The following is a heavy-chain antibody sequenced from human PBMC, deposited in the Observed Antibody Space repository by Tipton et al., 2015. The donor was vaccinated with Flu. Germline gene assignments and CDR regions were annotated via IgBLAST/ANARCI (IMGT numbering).Heavy chain of an antibody. CDR3: ARVSPRRITAIAVTMVPEGYFDS. V-gene: IGHV4-38-2*01. CDR2: IYHSGST. J-gene: IGHJ4*02. D-gene: IGHD3-10*01. CDR1: GYSISSGYY. Sequence: PGLVKPSETLSLTCAVSGYSISSGYYWGWVRQPPGKGLEWIGTIYHSGSTYYNPSLKSRLTMSVDTSKNQFSLKLSSVTAADTAVYYCARVSPRRITAIAVTMVPEGYFDSWGQGTLVTVSS.